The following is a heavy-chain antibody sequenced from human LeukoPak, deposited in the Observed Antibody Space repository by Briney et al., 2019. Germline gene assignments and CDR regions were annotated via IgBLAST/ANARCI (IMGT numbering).Heavy chain of an antibody. CDR1: GYTFTSYD. CDR3: ASLHEYSSGWYAP. Sequence: GASVKVSCRASGYTFTSYDINWVRQATGQGLEWMGWMNPNSGNTGYAQKFQGRVTMTRNTSISTAYMELSSLRSEDTAVYYCASLHEYSSGWYAPWGQGTLVTVSS. CDR2: MNPNSGNT. J-gene: IGHJ5*02. V-gene: IGHV1-8*01. D-gene: IGHD6-19*01.